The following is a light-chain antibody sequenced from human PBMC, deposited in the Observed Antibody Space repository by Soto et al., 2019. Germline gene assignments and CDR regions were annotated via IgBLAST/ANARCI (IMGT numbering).Light chain of an antibody. Sequence: QSALTQPPSASGSPGQSVTISCTGTSSDVGGYNYVSWYQQHPGKAPKLMLYEVSKRPSGVPDRFSGSKSGNTASLTVSGLQAEDDADYYCSSYAGSNNFFGGGTKLTVL. CDR2: EVS. CDR1: SSDVGGYNY. V-gene: IGLV2-8*01. J-gene: IGLJ2*01. CDR3: SSYAGSNNF.